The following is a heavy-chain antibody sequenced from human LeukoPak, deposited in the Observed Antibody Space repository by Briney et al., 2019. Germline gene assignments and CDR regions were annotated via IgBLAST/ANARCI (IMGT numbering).Heavy chain of an antibody. CDR3: ARSQYCSGGSCYRLGDY. D-gene: IGHD2-15*01. CDR2: IWHDGSNK. Sequence: GGSLRLSCAASGFTFTNYAMNWVRQAPGKGLEWVAVIWHDGSNKYYADSVKGRFTISRDNSKNTLYLQMDSLRAEDTAVYYCARSQYCSGGSCYRLGDYWGQGTLVTVSS. CDR1: GFTFTNYA. V-gene: IGHV3-33*08. J-gene: IGHJ4*02.